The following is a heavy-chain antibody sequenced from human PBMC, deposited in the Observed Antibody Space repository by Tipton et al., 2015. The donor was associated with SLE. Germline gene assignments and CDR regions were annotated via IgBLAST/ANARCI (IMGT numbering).Heavy chain of an antibody. V-gene: IGHV4-61*02. CDR3: ARGNDYIWGFDY. Sequence: TLSLTCTVSGDSFTSAAYPWSWVRQPAGKGLEWIGRMYVSGSANYNPSLESRVTISLDTSKKQFSLQLTSVTAADTAVYFCARGNDYIWGFDYWGRGTLVPVSS. J-gene: IGHJ4*02. CDR1: GDSFTSAAYP. D-gene: IGHD3-16*01. CDR2: MYVSGSA.